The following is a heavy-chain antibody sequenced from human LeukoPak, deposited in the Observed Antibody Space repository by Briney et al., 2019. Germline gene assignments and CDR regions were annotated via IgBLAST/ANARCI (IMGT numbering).Heavy chain of an antibody. CDR1: GFTFSSYA. CDR3: AWGYCSSTSCSIFDY. CDR2: ISGSGGST. Sequence: GGSLRLSCAASGFTFSSYAMSWVRQAPGKGPEWVSAISGSGGSTYYADSVKGRFTISRDNSKNTLYLQMNSLRAEDTAVYYCAWGYCSSTSCSIFDYWGQGTLVTVSS. D-gene: IGHD2-2*01. J-gene: IGHJ4*02. V-gene: IGHV3-23*01.